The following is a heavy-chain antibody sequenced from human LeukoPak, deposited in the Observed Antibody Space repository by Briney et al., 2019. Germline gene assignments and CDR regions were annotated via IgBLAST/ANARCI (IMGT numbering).Heavy chain of an antibody. V-gene: IGHV3-30*02. CDR1: GFTFSSYA. D-gene: IGHD2-2*01. CDR3: AKDVVVPAATQLFDY. Sequence: GGSLRLSCAASGFTFSSYAMSWVRQAPGKGLEWVAFIRYDGSNKYYADSVKGRFTISRDNSKNTLYLQMNSLRAEDTAVYYCAKDVVVPAATQLFDYWGQGTLVTVSS. J-gene: IGHJ4*02. CDR2: IRYDGSNK.